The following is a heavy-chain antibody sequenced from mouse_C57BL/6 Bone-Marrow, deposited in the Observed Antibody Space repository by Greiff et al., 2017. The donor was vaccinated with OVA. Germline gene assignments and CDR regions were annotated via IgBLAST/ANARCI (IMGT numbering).Heavy chain of an antibody. J-gene: IGHJ4*01. CDR1: GYTFTSYW. CDR3: ARVAAQATVPYYYAMDY. V-gene: IGHV1-69*01. CDR2: IDPSDSYT. Sequence: VQLQQSGAELVMPGASVKLSCKASGYTFTSYWMHWVKQRPGQGLEWIGEIDPSDSYTNYNQKFKGKSTLTVDKSSSTAYMQLSSLTSEDSAVYYCARVAAQATVPYYYAMDYWGQGTSVTVSS. D-gene: IGHD3-2*02.